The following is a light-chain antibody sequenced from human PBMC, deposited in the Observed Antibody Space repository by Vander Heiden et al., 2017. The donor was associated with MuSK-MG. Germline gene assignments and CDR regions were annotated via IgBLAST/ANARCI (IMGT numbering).Light chain of an antibody. CDR2: GAS. CDR1: QSVTSN. J-gene: IGKJ1*01. V-gene: IGKV3-15*01. CDR3: QQYNNWPPWT. Sequence: EIVMTQSPATLSVSPGERATLPCRASQSVTSNLAWYQQKPGQAPSLLIYGASTRATGIPARFSGSGSGTEFTLTISSLQSEDFAVYYCQQYNNWPPWTFGQGTKVEMK.